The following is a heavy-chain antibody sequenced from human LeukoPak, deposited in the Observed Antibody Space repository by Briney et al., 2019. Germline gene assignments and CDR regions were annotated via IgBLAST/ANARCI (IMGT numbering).Heavy chain of an antibody. V-gene: IGHV4-59*01. CDR3: ARDAPGGWRAFDI. CDR1: GGSISSYY. CDR2: IDHTGIT. D-gene: IGHD2-15*01. Sequence: SETLSLTCTVSGGSISSYYWSWIRQPPGKGLEWIGYIDHTGITNYNPSLNSRVTISRDTSKNQFSLKLSSVTAADTAVYYCARDAPGGWRAFDIWGQGTMVTVSS. J-gene: IGHJ3*02.